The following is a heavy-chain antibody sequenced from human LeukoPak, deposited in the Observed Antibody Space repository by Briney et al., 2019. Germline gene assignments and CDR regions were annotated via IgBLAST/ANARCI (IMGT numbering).Heavy chain of an antibody. CDR2: IIPIFGTA. V-gene: IGHV1-69*05. D-gene: IGHD6-13*01. Sequence: SVKVSCKASGGTFSSYAISWVRQAPGQGLEWMGGIIPIFGTANYAQKVQGRVTITTDESTSTAYMELSSLRSDDTAVYYCARGLYSSSWRRYYYYYMDVWGKGTTVTVSS. J-gene: IGHJ6*03. CDR3: ARGLYSSSWRRYYYYYMDV. CDR1: GGTFSSYA.